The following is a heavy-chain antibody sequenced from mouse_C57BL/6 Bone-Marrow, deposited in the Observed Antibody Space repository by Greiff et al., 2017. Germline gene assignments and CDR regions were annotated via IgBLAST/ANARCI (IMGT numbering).Heavy chain of an antibody. CDR1: GFNIKDDY. CDR2: IDPENGDT. V-gene: IGHV14-4*01. Sequence: EVQLQQSGAELVRPGASVKLSCTASGFNIKDDYMHWVKQRPEQGLEWIGWIDPENGDTESASKFQGKATITADTSSNTAYLQLSSLTSEDTAVYYCTTWAGDYWGQGTTLTVTS. CDR3: TTWAGDY. D-gene: IGHD3-3*01. J-gene: IGHJ2*01.